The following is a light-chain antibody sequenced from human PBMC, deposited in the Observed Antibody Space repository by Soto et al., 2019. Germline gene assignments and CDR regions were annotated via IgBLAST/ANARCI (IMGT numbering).Light chain of an antibody. V-gene: IGLV1-44*01. CDR1: RSNIGSNP. J-gene: IGLJ1*01. CDR3: AAWDDSLYGRV. CDR2: SNN. Sequence: QSVLTQPPSASGTPGQRVTISCSGSRSNIGSNPVNWYQQLPGTAPKLLIDSNNQQPSGVPDRFSGSRSGTSASLAISGLQSEDEADYYCAAWDDSLYGRVFGTGTKVTVL.